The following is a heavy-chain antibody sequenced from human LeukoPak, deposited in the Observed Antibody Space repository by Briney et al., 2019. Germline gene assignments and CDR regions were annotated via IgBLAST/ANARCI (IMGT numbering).Heavy chain of an antibody. CDR1: GGSISSSSYY. D-gene: IGHD6-19*01. Sequence: PSETLSLTCTVSGGSISSSSYYWGWIRQPPGKGLECIVSIYYSGSTYYNPSLKTRVTISVDTYKTQFPLKLTSVTAADTAVYYCARHASVDGNWPRPLDYWGQGSLVTVSS. J-gene: IGHJ4*02. CDR2: IYYSGST. V-gene: IGHV4-39*01. CDR3: ARHASVDGNWPRPLDY.